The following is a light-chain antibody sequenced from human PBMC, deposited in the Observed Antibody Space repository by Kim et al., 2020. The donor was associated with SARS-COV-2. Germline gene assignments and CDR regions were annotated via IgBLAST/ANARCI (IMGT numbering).Light chain of an antibody. CDR2: AAS. CDR3: QQSYSTPGYT. J-gene: IGKJ2*01. V-gene: IGKV1-39*01. CDR1: QSISSY. Sequence: SVGDRVTITCRARQSISSYLSWYQQKPGKAPKLLIYAASSLQSGVPSRCSGSGSGTDFTLTISSLQPEDFATYYCQQSYSTPGYTFGQGTKLEI.